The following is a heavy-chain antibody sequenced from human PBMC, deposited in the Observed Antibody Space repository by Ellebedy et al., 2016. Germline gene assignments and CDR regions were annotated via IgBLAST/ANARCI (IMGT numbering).Heavy chain of an antibody. V-gene: IGHV3-53*01. CDR2: ISAGGDNT. CDR1: GFTVSSNY. Sequence: GESLKISXATSGFTVSSNYMSWVRQAPGKGLEWVSTISAGGDNTRFADSVKGRFTVSRDNSRNTVYLRMSNLRVEDTARYYCRQGHYADYWGQGTLVTVSS. CDR3: RQGHYADY. J-gene: IGHJ4*02.